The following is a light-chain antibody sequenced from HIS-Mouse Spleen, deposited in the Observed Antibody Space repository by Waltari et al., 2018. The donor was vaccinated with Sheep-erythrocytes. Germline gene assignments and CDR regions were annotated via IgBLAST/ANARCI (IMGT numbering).Light chain of an antibody. J-gene: IGLJ1*01. Sequence: QSVLTQPPSASGTPGQRVTSSCSGSSSNIGSNTVNCYQQLPGTAPKLLIYSNNQRPSGVPDRFSGSQSGTSASLAISGLQSEDEADYYCAAWDDSLNGYVFGTGTKVTVL. CDR1: SSNIGSNT. CDR3: AAWDDSLNGYV. V-gene: IGLV1-44*01. CDR2: SNN.